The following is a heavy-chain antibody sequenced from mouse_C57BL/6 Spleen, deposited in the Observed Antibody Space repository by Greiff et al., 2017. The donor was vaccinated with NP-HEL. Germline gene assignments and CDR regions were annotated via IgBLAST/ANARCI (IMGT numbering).Heavy chain of an antibody. J-gene: IGHJ3*01. CDR2: IYPGSGST. CDR3: ARRGGIYYDYDPFAD. V-gene: IGHV1-55*01. CDR1: GYTFTSYW. Sequence: QVQLQQPGAELVKPGASVKMSCKASGYTFTSYWITWVKQRPGQGLEWIGDIYPGSGSTNYNEKFKSKATLTVDTSSSTAYMQLSSLTSEDSAVYYCARRGGIYYDYDPFADWGQGTLVTVSA. D-gene: IGHD2-4*01.